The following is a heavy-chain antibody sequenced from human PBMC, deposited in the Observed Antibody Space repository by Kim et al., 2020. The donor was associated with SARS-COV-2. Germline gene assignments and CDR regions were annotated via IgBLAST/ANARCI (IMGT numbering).Heavy chain of an antibody. V-gene: IGHV3-48*02. Sequence: YYADSVKGRFTISRDNAKNSLYLQMNSLRDEDTAVYYCAREDYYGYYFDYWGQGTLVTVSS. D-gene: IGHD3-10*01. J-gene: IGHJ4*02. CDR3: AREDYYGYYFDY.